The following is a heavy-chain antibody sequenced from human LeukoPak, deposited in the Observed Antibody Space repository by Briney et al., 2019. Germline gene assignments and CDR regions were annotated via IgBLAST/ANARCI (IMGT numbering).Heavy chain of an antibody. CDR3: AREDSSSLDY. V-gene: IGHV3-21*01. CDR1: GFTFNNYD. CDR2: ISSSSNYI. J-gene: IGHJ4*02. Sequence: GGSLRLSCAASGFTFNNYDMNWVRQAPGKGLEWVSSISSSSNYIYYADSVKGRFTISRDNAKNSLYLQMNSLRAEDTAVYYCAREDSSSLDYWGQGTLATVSS. D-gene: IGHD6-13*01.